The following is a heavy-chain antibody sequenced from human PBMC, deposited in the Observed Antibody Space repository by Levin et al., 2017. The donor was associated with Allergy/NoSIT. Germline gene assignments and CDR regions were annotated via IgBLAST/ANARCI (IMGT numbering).Heavy chain of an antibody. CDR1: GGSMSNYY. J-gene: IGHJ6*02. D-gene: IGHD4-17*01. CDR3: ARFSVTTSYYGMDV. Sequence: SETLSLTCSVSGGSMSNYYWSWTRQPAGKGLEWIGRIYSSGSTNYNPSLKSRVTMSVDTSKNKFSLRLSSVTAADTAVYYCARFSVTTSYYGMDVWGQGTTVTVSS. V-gene: IGHV4-4*07. CDR2: IYSSGST.